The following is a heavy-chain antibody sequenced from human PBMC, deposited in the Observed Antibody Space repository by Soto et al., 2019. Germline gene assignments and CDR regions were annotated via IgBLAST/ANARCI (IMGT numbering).Heavy chain of an antibody. CDR1: GFTFSSYS. D-gene: IGHD3-22*01. CDR2: ISSSSRTI. V-gene: IGHV3-48*02. J-gene: IGHJ6*03. CDR3: ARDSSGYYYYYYYYMDV. Sequence: GSLRLSCAASGFTFSSYSMNWVRQAPGEGLEWGSYISSSSRTIYYADSVKGRFTISRDNAKNSLYLQMNSLRDEDTAVYYCARDSSGYYYYYYYYMDVWGKGTTVTVSS.